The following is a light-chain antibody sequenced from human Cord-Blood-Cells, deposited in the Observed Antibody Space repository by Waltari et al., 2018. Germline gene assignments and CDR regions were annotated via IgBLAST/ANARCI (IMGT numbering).Light chain of an antibody. CDR1: STDVGGYNY. CDR3: SSYTSSSTVV. V-gene: IGLV2-14*01. J-gene: IGLJ2*01. CDR2: DVS. Sequence: QSALNQPASVAGSPGQPSTISSTGTSTDVGGYNYVSWYQQHPGKATKLMIYDVSNRPSGVSNRFSGSKSGNTASLTISGLQAEDEADYYCSSYTSSSTVVFGGGTKLTVL.